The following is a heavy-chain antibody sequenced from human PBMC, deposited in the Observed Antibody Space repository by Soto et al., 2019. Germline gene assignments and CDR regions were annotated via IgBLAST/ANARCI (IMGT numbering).Heavy chain of an antibody. J-gene: IGHJ6*02. V-gene: IGHV3-30*18. CDR3: AKARAYYYYGMDV. CDR2: ISYDGSNK. CDR1: GFTFSSYG. Sequence: GGSLRLSCAASGFTFSSYGMHWVRQAPGKGLEWVAVISYDGSNKYYADSVKGRFTISRDNSKNTLYLQMNSLRAEDTAVYYCAKARAYYYYGMDVWGQGTTVTVSS.